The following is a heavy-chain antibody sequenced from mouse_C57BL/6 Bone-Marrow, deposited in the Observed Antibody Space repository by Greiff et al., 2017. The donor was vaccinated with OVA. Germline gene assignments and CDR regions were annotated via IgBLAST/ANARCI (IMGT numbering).Heavy chain of an antibody. J-gene: IGHJ3*01. CDR1: GFTFSSYA. V-gene: IGHV5-4*03. D-gene: IGHD4-1*02. CDR3: AKSPTPPVPY. Sequence: EVKLVESGGGLVKPGGSLKLSCAASGFTFSSYAMSWVRQTPEKRLEWVATISDGGSYTYYPDNVKGRFTISRDNAKNNLYLQMSHLKSEATAMCYCAKSPTPPVPYWGQGTLVTVSA. CDR2: ISDGGSYT.